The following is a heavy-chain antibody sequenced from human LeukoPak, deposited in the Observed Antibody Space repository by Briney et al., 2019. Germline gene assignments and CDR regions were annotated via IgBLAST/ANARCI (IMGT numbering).Heavy chain of an antibody. CDR1: GFSFSTYS. D-gene: IGHD3-3*01. J-gene: IGHJ4*02. Sequence: GGSLRLSCAVSGFSFSTYSMTWVRQAPGKGLEWVSSISSSSRNTYYADSVRGRFTISRDNAKNSLYLQMNSLRAEDTAVYYCAREGRSLEWLYPFDYWGQGTLVTVSS. CDR3: AREGRSLEWLYPFDY. V-gene: IGHV3-21*01. CDR2: ISSSSRNT.